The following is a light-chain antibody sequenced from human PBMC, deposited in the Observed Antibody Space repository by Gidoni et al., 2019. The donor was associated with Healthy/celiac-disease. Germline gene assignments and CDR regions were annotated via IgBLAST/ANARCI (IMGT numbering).Light chain of an antibody. CDR2: DAS. J-gene: IGKJ5*01. CDR3: QQRTNWPLIT. CDR1: QRVSSY. Sequence: EIVLTQSPATLHLSPGERATLSCRASQRVSSYLAWYQQKPGQAPRLLIYDASNRATGIPARFSGSGSGTDFTLTISSLEPEDFAVYYCQQRTNWPLITFGQGTRLDIK. V-gene: IGKV3-11*01.